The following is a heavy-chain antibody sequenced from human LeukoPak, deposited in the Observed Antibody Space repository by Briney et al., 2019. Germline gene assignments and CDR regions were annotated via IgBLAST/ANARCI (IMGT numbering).Heavy chain of an antibody. D-gene: IGHD3/OR15-3a*01. V-gene: IGHV4-34*01. Sequence: SETLSLTCAVYGGSFSGYYWTWIRQPPGKGLEWIGEINHSGNTNYNPSLKSRVTFSVDTSKNQFSLKLSFVTAADTAVYYCARALDFGAFDIWGQGTMVTVSS. CDR2: INHSGNT. J-gene: IGHJ3*02. CDR3: ARALDFGAFDI. CDR1: GGSFSGYY.